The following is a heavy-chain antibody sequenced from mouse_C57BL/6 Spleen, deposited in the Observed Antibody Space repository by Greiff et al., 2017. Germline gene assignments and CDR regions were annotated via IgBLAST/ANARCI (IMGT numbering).Heavy chain of an antibody. CDR1: GYTFTSYW. CDR3: ARITGTRTWFAY. Sequence: VQLQQPGAELVMPGASVKLSCKASGYTFTSYWMHWVKQRPGQGLEWIGEIDPSDSYTNYNQKFKGKSTLTVDKSSSTAYMQLSSLTSEDSAVYYCARITGTRTWFAYWGQGTLVTVSA. J-gene: IGHJ3*01. D-gene: IGHD4-1*01. CDR2: IDPSDSYT. V-gene: IGHV1-69*01.